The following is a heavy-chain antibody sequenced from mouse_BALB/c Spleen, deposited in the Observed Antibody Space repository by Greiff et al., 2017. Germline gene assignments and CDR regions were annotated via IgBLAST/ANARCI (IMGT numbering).Heavy chain of an antibody. J-gene: IGHJ4*01. CDR1: GFTFSSFG. Sequence: EVKLVESGGGLVKPGGSRKLSCAASGFTFSSFGMHWVRQAPEKGLEWVAYISSGSSTIYYADTVKGRFTISRDNPKNTLFLQMTSLRSEDTAMYYCARSVSYYAMDYWGQGTSVTVSS. V-gene: IGHV5-17*02. CDR2: ISSGSSTI. D-gene: IGHD6-2*01. CDR3: ARSVSYYAMDY.